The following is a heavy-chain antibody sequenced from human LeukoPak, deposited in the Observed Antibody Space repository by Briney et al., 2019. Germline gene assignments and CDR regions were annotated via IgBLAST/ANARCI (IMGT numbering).Heavy chain of an antibody. V-gene: IGHV3-74*01. D-gene: IGHD6-19*01. Sequence: GGSLRLSCTASGFTSSSYWMHWVCQAPGKRLVWVSHIGGDGTTTGYADSVKGRFTISRDNAKNTLYLQMNSLRVEDTAVYYCASSIVVPGHYWGQGTLVTVSS. CDR3: ASSIVVPGHY. CDR1: GFTSSSYW. J-gene: IGHJ4*02. CDR2: IGGDGTTT.